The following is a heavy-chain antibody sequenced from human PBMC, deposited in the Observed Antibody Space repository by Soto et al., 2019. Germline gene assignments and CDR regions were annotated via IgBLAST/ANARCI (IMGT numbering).Heavy chain of an antibody. CDR3: ARYSAVARTKYYYYSMDV. V-gene: IGHV4-59*01. Sequence: PSETLSLTCTVCGGSISSYYCSWIRQPPGKGLEWIGYIYYSGSTNYNPSLKSRVTISVDTSKNQFSLKLSSVTAADTAVYYCARYSAVARTKYYYYSMDVWGQGTTVTVSS. D-gene: IGHD6-19*01. J-gene: IGHJ6*02. CDR2: IYYSGST. CDR1: GGSISSYY.